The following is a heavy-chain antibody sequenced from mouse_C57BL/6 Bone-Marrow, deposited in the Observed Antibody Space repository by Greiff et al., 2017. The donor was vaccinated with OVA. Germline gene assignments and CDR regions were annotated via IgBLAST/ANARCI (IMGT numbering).Heavy chain of an antibody. V-gene: IGHV5-4*03. Sequence: EVKLMESGGGLVKPGGSLKLSCAASGFTFSSYAMSWVRQTPEKRLVWVATISDGGSYTYYPDNVKGRFTISRDNATNTLYMQMSHLKTEDTAMYNWASDRNYYGSSYFDYWGQGTTLTVSS. D-gene: IGHD1-1*01. J-gene: IGHJ2*01. CDR2: ISDGGSYT. CDR3: ASDRNYYGSSYFDY. CDR1: GFTFSSYA.